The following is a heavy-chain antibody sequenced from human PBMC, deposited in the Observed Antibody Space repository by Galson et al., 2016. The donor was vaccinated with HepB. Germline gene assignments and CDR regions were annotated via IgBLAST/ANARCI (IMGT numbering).Heavy chain of an antibody. CDR3: ASGNHYYYGMDV. CDR2: IGSSTSTI. Sequence: SLRLSCAASGITFSSYSMNWVRQAPGKGLEWVSYIGSSTSTIYYADSVKGRFTISRDNAKNTLYLQMNSLRAEDTAVYYCASGNHYYYGMDVWGQGTTVTVSS. J-gene: IGHJ6*02. CDR1: GITFSSYS. V-gene: IGHV3-48*01.